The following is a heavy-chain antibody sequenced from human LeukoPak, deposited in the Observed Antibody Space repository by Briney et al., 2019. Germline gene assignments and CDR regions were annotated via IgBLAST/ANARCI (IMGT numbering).Heavy chain of an antibody. CDR2: IYYSGST. J-gene: IGHJ4*02. D-gene: IGHD3-16*01. V-gene: IGHV4-39*01. CDR3: AKDLSMGVFDY. Sequence: SETLSLTCTVSGGSISSSSYYWGWIRQPPGKGLEWIGSIYYSGSTYYNPSHKSRVTISVDTSKNQFSLKLSSVTAADTAVYYCAKDLSMGVFDYWGQGTLVTVSS. CDR1: GGSISSSSYY.